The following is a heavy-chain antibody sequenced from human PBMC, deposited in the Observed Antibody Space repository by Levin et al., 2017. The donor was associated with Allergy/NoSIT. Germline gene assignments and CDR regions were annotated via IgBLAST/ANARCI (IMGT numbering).Heavy chain of an antibody. V-gene: IGHV3-30*18. J-gene: IGHJ4*02. CDR2: ISYGGGNE. CDR1: GFTFSNYG. Sequence: GGSLRLSCAASGFTFSNYGMHWVRQAPGKGLEWVAVISYGGGNEYYADSVKGRFTISRDNSNNTVYLQMNSLRAEDSAVYYCAKDRDVRGVIIMDEYWGQGTLVGVSA. CDR3: AKDRDVRGVIIMDEY. D-gene: IGHD3-10*01.